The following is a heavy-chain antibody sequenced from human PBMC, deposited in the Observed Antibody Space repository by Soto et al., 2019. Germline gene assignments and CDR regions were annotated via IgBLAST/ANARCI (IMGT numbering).Heavy chain of an antibody. V-gene: IGHV5-10-1*01. D-gene: IGHD1-7*01. CDR1: GYSFTSYW. Sequence: GESLRISCKGSGYSFTSYWISWVRQMPGKGLEWMGRIDPSDSYTNYSPSFQGHVTISADKSISTAYLQWSSLKASDTAMYYCARYVLELLCSYSCGMDPWGKRTTFPV. CDR3: ARYVLELLCSYSCGMDP. J-gene: IGHJ6*04. CDR2: IDPSDSYT.